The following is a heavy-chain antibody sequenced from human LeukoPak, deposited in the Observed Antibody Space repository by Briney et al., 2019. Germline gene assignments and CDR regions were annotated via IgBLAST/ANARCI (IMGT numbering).Heavy chain of an antibody. CDR1: GFTFSSYW. D-gene: IGHD4-17*01. Sequence: PGGSLRLSCAASGFTFSSYWMHWVRQAPGKGLVWVSRINSDGSSTSYADSVKGRYTISRDNAKNTLYLQMNSQRAEDTAVYYCARGLVLHDYGDYDGGSYPFDYWGQGTLVTVSS. CDR3: ARGLVLHDYGDYDGGSYPFDY. V-gene: IGHV3-74*01. CDR2: INSDGSST. J-gene: IGHJ4*02.